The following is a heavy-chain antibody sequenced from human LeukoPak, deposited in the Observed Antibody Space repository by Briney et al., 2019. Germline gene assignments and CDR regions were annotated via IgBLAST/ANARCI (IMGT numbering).Heavy chain of an antibody. CDR2: ISGSGGRT. CDR1: RFTLSSYA. Sequence: PGGSLTLSRVPSRFTLSSYAMSWVRQAPGKGLEWASAISGSGGRTYYAHSVKGRFTISRDNTKNTLYLLMNSVRADDTAVYYCAKSMVAATPGGFDRWGQGTMVTVSS. D-gene: IGHD2-15*01. J-gene: IGHJ5*02. CDR3: AKSMVAATPGGFDR. V-gene: IGHV3-23*01.